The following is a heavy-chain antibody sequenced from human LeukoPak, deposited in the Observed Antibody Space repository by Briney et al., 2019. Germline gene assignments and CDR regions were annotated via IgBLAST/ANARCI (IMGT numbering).Heavy chain of an antibody. D-gene: IGHD6-19*01. V-gene: IGHV3-23*01. CDR2: ISGSGGST. J-gene: IGHJ4*02. CDR1: GFTFSSYA. CDR3: AKDRGSGWYRYFDY. Sequence: GGSLRLSCAASGFTFSSYAMSWVRQAPGKGLEWVSAISGSGGSTYYADSVKGRFTISRDNSKNTLYLQMNSLRGEDTAVYYCAKDRGSGWYRYFDYWGQGTLVTVSS.